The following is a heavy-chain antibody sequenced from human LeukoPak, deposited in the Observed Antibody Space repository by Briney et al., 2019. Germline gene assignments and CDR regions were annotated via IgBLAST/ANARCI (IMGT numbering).Heavy chain of an antibody. CDR1: GGSISSSSYY. Sequence: SETLSLTCTVSGGSISSSSYYWGWIRQPPGKGLEWIGSIYYSGSTYYDPSLKSRVAISVDTSKNQFSLKLSSVTAADTAVYYCAREGGMTTVTSWGQGTLVTVSS. CDR3: AREGGMTTVTS. CDR2: IYYSGST. V-gene: IGHV4-39*07. D-gene: IGHD4-17*01. J-gene: IGHJ4*02.